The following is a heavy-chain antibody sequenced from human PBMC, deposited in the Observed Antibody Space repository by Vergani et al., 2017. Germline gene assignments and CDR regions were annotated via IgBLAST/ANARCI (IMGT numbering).Heavy chain of an antibody. CDR1: GYSFTSYW. CDR2: IYPGDSDT. D-gene: IGHD3-22*01. V-gene: IGHV5-51*03. J-gene: IGHJ5*02. Sequence: EVQLVPSGAEVKTPGESLKISCKVSGYSFTSYWIGWVRQMPGKGLEWMGIIYPGDSDTRYSPSFQGQVTISADKSISTAYLQWSSLKASDTAMYYCARRGSSGYLVNNWFDPWGQGTLVTVSS. CDR3: ARRGSSGYLVNNWFDP.